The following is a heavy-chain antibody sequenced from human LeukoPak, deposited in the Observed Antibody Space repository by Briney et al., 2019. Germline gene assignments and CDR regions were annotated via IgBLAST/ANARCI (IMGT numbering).Heavy chain of an antibody. CDR3: ARERVNSEFDP. CDR1: SGSITSYY. CDR2: IHYTGTA. J-gene: IGHJ5*02. D-gene: IGHD4-23*01. Sequence: SETLSLTCTVSSGSITSYYWKWIRQSPGKGLEYIGHIHYTGTADYNPSLKSRVTMSVDTSKNQFSLRLSSVTAADTAVYYCARERVNSEFDPWGQGTLVTVSS. V-gene: IGHV4-59*01.